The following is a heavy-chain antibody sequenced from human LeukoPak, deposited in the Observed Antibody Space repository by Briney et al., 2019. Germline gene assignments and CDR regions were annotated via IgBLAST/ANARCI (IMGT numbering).Heavy chain of an antibody. CDR3: ARANIWFGELSLDY. D-gene: IGHD3-10*01. CDR1: GFTFSSYA. V-gene: IGHV3-30*03. Sequence: GGSLRLSCAASGFTFSSYAMHWVRQAPGKGLEWVAVISYDGSNKYYADSVKGRFTISRDNSKNTLYLQMNSLRAEDTAVYYCARANIWFGELSLDYWGQGTLVTVSS. J-gene: IGHJ4*02. CDR2: ISYDGSNK.